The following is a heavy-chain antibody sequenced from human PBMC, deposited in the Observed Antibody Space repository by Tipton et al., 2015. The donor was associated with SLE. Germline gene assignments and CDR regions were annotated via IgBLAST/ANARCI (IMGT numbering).Heavy chain of an antibody. J-gene: IGHJ5*02. D-gene: IGHD5-18*01. CDR3: ARLHGYSYGLNWFDP. V-gene: IGHV4-4*07. CDR1: GGSISSYY. Sequence: TLSLTCTVSGGSISSYYWSWIRQPAGGGLEWIGRIYTNENTNYNPSPKSRVTMSVDTSKNHFSLKLISVTAADTAVYYCARLHGYSYGLNWFDPWGQGTLISVSS. CDR2: IYTNENT.